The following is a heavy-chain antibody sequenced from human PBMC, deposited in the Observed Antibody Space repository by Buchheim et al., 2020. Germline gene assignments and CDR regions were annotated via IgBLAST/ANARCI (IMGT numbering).Heavy chain of an antibody. V-gene: IGHV4-39*01. Sequence: QLQLQESGPGLVKPSETLSLTCTVSGGSISSSSYYWGWIRQPPGKGLEWIGSIYYSGSTYYNPSLKSRVTISVDTSKNQFSLKLSSVTAADTAVYYCVRHFTNRTPTSHYYYGMDVWGQGTT. CDR1: GGSISSSSYY. J-gene: IGHJ6*02. D-gene: IGHD2-8*01. CDR3: VRHFTNRTPTSHYYYGMDV. CDR2: IYYSGST.